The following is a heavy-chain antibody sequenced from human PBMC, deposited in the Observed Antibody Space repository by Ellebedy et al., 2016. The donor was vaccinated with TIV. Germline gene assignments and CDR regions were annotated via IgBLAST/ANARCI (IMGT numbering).Heavy chain of an antibody. CDR1: GYTFSSYG. J-gene: IGHJ5*02. Sequence: AASVKVSCKASGYTFSSYGISWVRQAPGQGLEWMGWSSTHNVHTNYAQKLQGKVTMTSNTSIDTAYMELSNLRSDDTAIYYCARGGARAEKTGLAPWGQGTLVTVSS. CDR3: ARGGARAEKTGLAP. D-gene: IGHD1-14*01. CDR2: SSTHNVHT. V-gene: IGHV1-18*01.